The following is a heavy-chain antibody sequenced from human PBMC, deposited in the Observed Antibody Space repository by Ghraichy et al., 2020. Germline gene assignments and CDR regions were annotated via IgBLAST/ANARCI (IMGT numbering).Heavy chain of an antibody. CDR2: IYPRGTT. CDR3: ARWRAGSTTQETGGKIYIDY. Sequence: SETLSLTCTVSGDSINSGVYFWGWIRKPPGQGLEWIATIYPRGTTFYNPSLRTRVTISVDTSKKQVSLKLSSLTPADTAVYHCARWRAGSTTQETGGKIYIDYWGQGTLVTVSS. CDR1: GDSINSGVYF. V-gene: IGHV4-39*01. D-gene: IGHD2/OR15-2a*01. J-gene: IGHJ4*02.